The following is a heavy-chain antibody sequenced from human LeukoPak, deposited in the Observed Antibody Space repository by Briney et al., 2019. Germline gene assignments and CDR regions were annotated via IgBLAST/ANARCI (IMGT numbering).Heavy chain of an antibody. D-gene: IGHD3-9*01. CDR2: IWYDGSNK. J-gene: IGHJ4*02. CDR3: ARDRPSYDILTGRETAYFDY. V-gene: IGHV3-33*08. Sequence: PGGSLRLSCAASGFTFSSYCMHWVRQAPGKGLEWVAVIWYDGSNKYYADSVKRRFTISRDNSKNTLYLQMNSLRAENTAVYYCARDRPSYDILTGRETAYFDYWGQGTLVTVSS. CDR1: GFTFSSYC.